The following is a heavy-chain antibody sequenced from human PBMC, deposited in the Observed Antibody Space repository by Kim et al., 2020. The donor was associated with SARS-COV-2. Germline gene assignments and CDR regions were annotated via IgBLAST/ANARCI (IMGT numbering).Heavy chain of an antibody. J-gene: IGHJ6*02. CDR3: AGYGDYGFVAGYYYGMDV. D-gene: IGHD4-17*01. CDR2: IYYSGST. CDR1: GGSISSYY. V-gene: IGHV4-59*13. Sequence: SETLSLTCTVSGGSISSYYWSWIRQPPGKGLEWIGYIYYSGSTNYNPSLKSRVTISVDTSKNQFSLKLSSVTAADTAVYYCAGYGDYGFVAGYYYGMDVWGQGTTVTVSS.